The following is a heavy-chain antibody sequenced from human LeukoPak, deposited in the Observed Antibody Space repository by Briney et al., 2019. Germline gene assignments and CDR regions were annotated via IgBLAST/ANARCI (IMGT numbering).Heavy chain of an antibody. CDR1: GFTFSSYS. V-gene: IGHV3-21*01. CDR3: ARELRYCSSTSRPPQPD. Sequence: GGSLRLSCAASGFTFSSYSMNWVRQAPGKGLEWVSSISSSSSYIYYADLVKGRFTISRDNAKNSLYLQMNSLRAEDTAVYYCARELRYCSSTSRPPQPDWGQGTLVTVSS. D-gene: IGHD2-2*01. J-gene: IGHJ4*02. CDR2: ISSSSSYI.